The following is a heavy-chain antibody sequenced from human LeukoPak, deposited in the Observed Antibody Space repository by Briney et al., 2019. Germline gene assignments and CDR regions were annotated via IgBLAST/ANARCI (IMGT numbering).Heavy chain of an antibody. CDR3: ASDHCSANGCYEDYYRGVDV. Sequence: ASVKVSLKASGYTFTVYYLQRVRQAPGQGLDWMGFINPNSGGTEYAQRFQGRVTMTRDKSISTAYLEQSRLRSDDTAVYYCASDHCSANGCYEDYYRGVDVWGQGTTVTVSS. J-gene: IGHJ6*02. CDR1: GYTFTVYY. V-gene: IGHV1-2*02. D-gene: IGHD2-15*01. CDR2: INPNSGGT.